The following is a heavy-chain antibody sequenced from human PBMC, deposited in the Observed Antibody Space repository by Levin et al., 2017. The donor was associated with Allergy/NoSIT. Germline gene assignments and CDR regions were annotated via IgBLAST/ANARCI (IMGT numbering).Heavy chain of an antibody. CDR1: GFTFSSSS. J-gene: IGHJ4*02. CDR3: AGGGRITIFGVVIRNGGGFDY. Sequence: LSLTCAASGFTFSSSSMNWVRQAPGKGLEWVSYISSSSSTIYYADSVKGRFTISRDNAKNSLDLQMNSLRAEDTAVYYCAGGGRITIFGVVIRNGGGFDYWGQGTLVTVSS. V-gene: IGHV3-48*01. CDR2: ISSSSSTI. D-gene: IGHD3-3*01.